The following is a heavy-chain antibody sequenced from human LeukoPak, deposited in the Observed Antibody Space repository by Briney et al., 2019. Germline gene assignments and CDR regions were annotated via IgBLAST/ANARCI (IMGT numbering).Heavy chain of an antibody. V-gene: IGHV4-39*01. CDR1: GGSVSSSSYY. Sequence: SETLSLTRTVSGGSVSSSSYYWGWIRQPPRKGLEWIGSLYYSGITYYTPSLKSRVSIFVDTSKNQFSLKLSSVTAADTAVYYCARRPSGYCSGGSCYDYPFDYWGQGTLVTVSS. CDR3: ARRPSGYCSGGSCYDYPFDY. D-gene: IGHD2-15*01. CDR2: LYYSGIT. J-gene: IGHJ4*02.